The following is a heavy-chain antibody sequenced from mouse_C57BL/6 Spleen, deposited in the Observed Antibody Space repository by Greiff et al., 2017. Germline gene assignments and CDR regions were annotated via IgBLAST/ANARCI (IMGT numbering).Heavy chain of an antibody. CDR3: TRDPPTIVTLYYFDY. CDR2: IDPETGGT. CDR1: GYTFTDYE. Sequence: QVHVKQSGAELVRPGASVTLSCKASGYTFTDYEMHWVKQTPVHGLEWIGAIDPETGGTAYNQKFKGKAILTADKSSSTAYMELRSLTSEDSAVYYCTRDPPTIVTLYYFDYWGQGTTLTVSS. D-gene: IGHD2-5*01. J-gene: IGHJ2*01. V-gene: IGHV1-15*01.